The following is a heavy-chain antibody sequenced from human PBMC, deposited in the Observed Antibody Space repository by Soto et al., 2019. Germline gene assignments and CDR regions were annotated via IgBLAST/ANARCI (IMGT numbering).Heavy chain of an antibody. J-gene: IGHJ6*02. CDR2: IMPIFGTP. D-gene: IGHD3-22*01. V-gene: IGHV1-69*01. Sequence: QVQLVQSGAEVKKPGSSVKVSCKASAGTFSSYGISWVRQAPGQGLERMGGIMPIFGTPNYAQKFQGRVTITADESTSTAYIELSSFTTEDTAAYYCPQDRSWKSYSCESSVPYFYGIDVWGQGTTGTVSS. CDR3: PQDRSWKSYSCESSVPYFYGIDV. CDR1: AGTFSSYG.